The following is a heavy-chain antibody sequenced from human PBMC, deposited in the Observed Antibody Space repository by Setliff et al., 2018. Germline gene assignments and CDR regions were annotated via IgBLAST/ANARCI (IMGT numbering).Heavy chain of an antibody. Sequence: KASETLSLTCTVSGDSISDASICAWIRQPPGKGLEFIGYVYYSGAASYDPSFKSRVTMSVDTSKTQFSLKLNSLTAADTAVYYCARGGTYRYFDYWGQRALVTVSS. CDR2: VYYSGAA. J-gene: IGHJ4*02. V-gene: IGHV4-59*01. CDR1: GDSISDAS. CDR3: ARGGTYRYFDY.